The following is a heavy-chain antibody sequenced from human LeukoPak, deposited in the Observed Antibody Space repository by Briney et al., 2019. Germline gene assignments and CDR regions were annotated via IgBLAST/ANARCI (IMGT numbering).Heavy chain of an antibody. Sequence: GGSLRLSCTASGFAYSGSSMHWVRQAPGKGLEWVSGIQRDGSSPTYADSVKGRFTISRDNAKGSVYLQVNVLRAEDTAVYYCSRGHYGPDYWGQGTLVTVSS. D-gene: IGHD3-16*01. J-gene: IGHJ4*02. CDR3: SRGHYGPDY. CDR2: IQRDGSSP. V-gene: IGHV3-74*01. CDR1: GFAYSGSS.